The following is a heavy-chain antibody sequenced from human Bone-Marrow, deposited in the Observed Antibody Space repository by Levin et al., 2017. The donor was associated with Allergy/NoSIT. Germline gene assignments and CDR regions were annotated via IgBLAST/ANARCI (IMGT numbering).Heavy chain of an antibody. CDR3: ARDQFRRATIGARWFDP. Sequence: GGSLRLSCAASGFTFSNSWMSWVRQAPGKGLEWVANIKEDGSEKYYVDSVKGRFTISRDNAKNSLFVQMNSLRVEDTAVDDCARDQFRRATIGARWFDPWGQGTLVTVSS. J-gene: IGHJ5*02. V-gene: IGHV3-7*01. CDR1: GFTFSNSW. D-gene: IGHD5-24*01. CDR2: IKEDGSEK.